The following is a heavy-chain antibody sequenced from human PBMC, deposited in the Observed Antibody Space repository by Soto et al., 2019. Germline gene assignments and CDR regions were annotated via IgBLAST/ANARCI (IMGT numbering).Heavy chain of an antibody. J-gene: IGHJ6*02. CDR1: GYSFSSYW. Sequence: GESLKISCKSSGYSFSSYWIALVRLMPGKGLEWMGSIYPDDSDTKYSPSFQGQVTISADKSISAAYLQWSSLKASDTAIYYCARNSLTGYYNYYYSMDVWGQGTTVTVSS. CDR2: IYPDDSDT. CDR3: ARNSLTGYYNYYYSMDV. D-gene: IGHD3-9*01. V-gene: IGHV5-51*01.